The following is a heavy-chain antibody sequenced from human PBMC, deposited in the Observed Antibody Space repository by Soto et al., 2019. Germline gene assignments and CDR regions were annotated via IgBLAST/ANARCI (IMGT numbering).Heavy chain of an antibody. CDR2: IYYIGST. V-gene: IGHV4-39*01. Sequence: PSETLSLTCTVSGDSITNSNYYWGWFRQPPGKGLEWIASIYYIGSTYYNPSLKSRVTISVDTSNNQFSLKLSSVTAADTAVYYCARHIIGDDGSGSSRSDYWGQGTLVTVSS. CDR1: GDSITNSNYY. CDR3: ARHIIGDDGSGSSRSDY. J-gene: IGHJ4*02. D-gene: IGHD3-10*01.